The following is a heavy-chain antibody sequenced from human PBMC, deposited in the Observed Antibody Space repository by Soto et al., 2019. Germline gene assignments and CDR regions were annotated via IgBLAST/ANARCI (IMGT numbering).Heavy chain of an antibody. CDR3: TRDLDTSGSAPISEF. CDR1: GFTFGADW. D-gene: IGHD3-22*01. V-gene: IGHV3-7*03. CDR2: INRAGNDR. Sequence: GGSLRLSCAGSGFTFGADWMSWVRQAPGNGLEWVANINRAGNDRYYVDSVKGRFTISRDKAKNSLYLQMNSLRAEDTAVYYCTRDLDTSGSAPISEFWGQGTLVTVSS. J-gene: IGHJ4*02.